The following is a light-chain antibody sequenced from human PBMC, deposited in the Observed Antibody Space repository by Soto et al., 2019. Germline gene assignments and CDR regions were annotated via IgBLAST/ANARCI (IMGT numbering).Light chain of an antibody. CDR2: EVS. CDR1: SSDGGGYNY. J-gene: IGLJ2*01. Sequence: QSVLTQPASVSGSPGQSITISCTGTSSDGGGYNYVSWYQQHPGKAPKLMIYEVSNRPSGVSNRFSGSKSGNTASLTISGLQAEDEADYYCSSYTSSSTLVFGGGTKLTVL. CDR3: SSYTSSSTLV. V-gene: IGLV2-14*01.